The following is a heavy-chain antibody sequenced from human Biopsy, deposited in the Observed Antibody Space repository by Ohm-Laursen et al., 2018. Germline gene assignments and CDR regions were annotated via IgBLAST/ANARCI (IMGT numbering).Heavy chain of an antibody. Sequence: GTLSLTCAVSGDSISNDYWSWIRQSAGQGLEWIGRIHTSGSTNHNFSLKSRVTMSVDTSKNQFSLKLRSVTAADTAVYYCVREPKTGTAEAWYFDLWGRGSPVTVPS. V-gene: IGHV4-4*07. J-gene: IGHJ2*01. CDR2: IHTSGST. CDR3: VREPKTGTAEAWYFDL. CDR1: GDSISNDY. D-gene: IGHD3-9*01.